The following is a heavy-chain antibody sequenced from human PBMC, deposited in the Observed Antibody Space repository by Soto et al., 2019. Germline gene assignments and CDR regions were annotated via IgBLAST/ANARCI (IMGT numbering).Heavy chain of an antibody. CDR2: IYYSGGT. J-gene: IGHJ6*03. D-gene: IGHD5-18*01. CDR1: GGSINSGVFY. Sequence: QVQLQESGPGLEKPSQTLSLTCTVSGGSINSGVFYWTWVRQLPAKGLEWIGYIYYSGGTYYNPSLKSRVAISVDTSRNQFSLRLSSVTAADTAVYFCARWGAGMGRRNYYHMDVWGQGTTVTVSS. V-gene: IGHV4-31*03. CDR3: ARWGAGMGRRNYYHMDV.